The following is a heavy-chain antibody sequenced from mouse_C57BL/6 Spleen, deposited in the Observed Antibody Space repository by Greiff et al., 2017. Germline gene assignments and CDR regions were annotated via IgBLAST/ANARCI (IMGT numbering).Heavy chain of an antibody. J-gene: IGHJ4*01. D-gene: IGHD2-1*01. CDR2: LDPANGNT. CDR3: ARSGYGNYGGSMDY. V-gene: IGHV14-3*01. Sequence: VQLKESVAELVRPGASVKLSCTASGFNIKNTYMHWVKQRPEQGLEWIGRLDPANGNTKYAPKFQGKATITADTSSNTAYLQLSSLTSEDTAIYYCARSGYGNYGGSMDYWGQGTSVTVSS. CDR1: GFNIKNTY.